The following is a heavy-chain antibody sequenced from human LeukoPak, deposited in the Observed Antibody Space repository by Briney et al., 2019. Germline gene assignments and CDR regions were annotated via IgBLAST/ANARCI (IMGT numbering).Heavy chain of an antibody. J-gene: IGHJ4*02. CDR1: GGSISSSSYY. Sequence: SETLSLTCTVSGGSISSSSYYWGWIRQPPGKGLEWIGSIYYSGSTYYNPSLKSRVNISVDTSKNQFSLKLSSVTAADTAVYYCARESGPYGDYIISWGQGTLVTVSS. CDR3: ARESGPYGDYIIS. CDR2: IYYSGST. V-gene: IGHV4-39*07. D-gene: IGHD4-17*01.